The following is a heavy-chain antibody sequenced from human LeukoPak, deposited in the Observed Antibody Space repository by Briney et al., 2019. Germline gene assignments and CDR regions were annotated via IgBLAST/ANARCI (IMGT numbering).Heavy chain of an antibody. J-gene: IGHJ3*02. V-gene: IGHV4-39*07. CDR3: ARAVRSYDSSGYGVSKGAFDI. D-gene: IGHD3-22*01. CDR1: GGSFSGYY. CDR2: IYYSGST. Sequence: SETLSLTCPVYGGSFSGYYWGWIRQPPGKGLEWIGSIYYSGSTYYNPSLKSRVTISVDTSKNQFSLKLSSVTAADTAVYYCARAVRSYDSSGYGVSKGAFDIWGQGTMVTVSS.